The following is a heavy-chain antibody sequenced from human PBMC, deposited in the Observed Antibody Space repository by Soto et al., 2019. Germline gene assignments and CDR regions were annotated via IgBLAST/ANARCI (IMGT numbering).Heavy chain of an antibody. Sequence: HPGGSLRLSCVGSGFTFSNFGMRWVRQAPGKGLEWVAGISYDGRSESYVDSVRGRFTLSRDNSKNTLSLQMISLRPEDTGVYYCAKDLDVVMVLSATRGLDVWGQGTTVTVSS. CDR2: ISYDGRSE. V-gene: IGHV3-30*18. D-gene: IGHD2-15*01. CDR1: GFTFSNFG. J-gene: IGHJ6*02. CDR3: AKDLDVVMVLSATRGLDV.